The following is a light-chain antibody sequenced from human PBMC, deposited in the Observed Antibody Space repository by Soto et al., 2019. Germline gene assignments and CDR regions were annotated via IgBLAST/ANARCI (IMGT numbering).Light chain of an antibody. CDR1: HSVTSTY. J-gene: IGKJ2*01. CDR3: QQYGGSPMYT. V-gene: IGKV3-20*01. CDR2: GAS. Sequence: EIVLTQSPGTLSLSPGERATLYCRASHSVTSTYLAWYQQKPGQAPRLLMSGASSRANGIPARFSGSGSGTDFTLTISRLEPEDCAVDFCQQYGGSPMYTFGQGTKLEIK.